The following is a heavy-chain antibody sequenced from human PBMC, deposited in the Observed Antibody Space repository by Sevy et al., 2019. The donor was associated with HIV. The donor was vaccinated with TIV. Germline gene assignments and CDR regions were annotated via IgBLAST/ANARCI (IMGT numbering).Heavy chain of an antibody. CDR2: IKLDGSER. CDR1: GFTFSSYW. V-gene: IGHV3-7*01. Sequence: GGSLRLSCAASGFTFSSYWMSWVRQAPGKGLEWVANIKLDGSERYYEDSVKGRFTISRDNTKNSLYLQMNSLRVEDPAVYYCARDSQHIVVVPAATINYYYSYYMDVWGKGTTVTVSS. CDR3: ARDSQHIVVVPAATINYYYSYYMDV. J-gene: IGHJ6*03. D-gene: IGHD2-2*01.